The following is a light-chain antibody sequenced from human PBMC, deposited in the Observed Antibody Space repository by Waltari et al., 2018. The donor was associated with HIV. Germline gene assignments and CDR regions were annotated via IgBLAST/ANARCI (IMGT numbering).Light chain of an antibody. CDR3: SSYAGSNNWV. J-gene: IGLJ2*01. CDR2: EVS. CDR1: SSDVGGYNY. Sequence: HSALTQPPSASGSAGQSVTISCTGTSSDVGGYNYVSWYQQHPGKAPKLMIFEVSKRPSGVPDRFSGSKSGNTASLTVSGLQAEDEADYFCSSYAGSNNWVFGGGTKLTVL. V-gene: IGLV2-8*01.